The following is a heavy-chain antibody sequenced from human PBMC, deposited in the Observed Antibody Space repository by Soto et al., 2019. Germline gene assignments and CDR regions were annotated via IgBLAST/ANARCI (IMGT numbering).Heavy chain of an antibody. Sequence: SETLSLTCTVSGGSISSYYWSWIRQPPGKGLEWIGYIYYSASTNYSPSLKSRVTISVDNAKNSLYLQMNSLRAEDTVFYYCARDYDFWSGYYFWFDPWGQGTLVTVSS. V-gene: IGHV4-59*12. J-gene: IGHJ5*02. D-gene: IGHD3-3*01. CDR2: IYYSAST. CDR3: ARDYDFWSGYYFWFDP. CDR1: GGSISSYY.